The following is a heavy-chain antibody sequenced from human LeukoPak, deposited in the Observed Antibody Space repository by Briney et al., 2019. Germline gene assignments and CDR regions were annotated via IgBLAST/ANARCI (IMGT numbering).Heavy chain of an antibody. CDR2: INHSGST. V-gene: IGHV4-34*01. J-gene: IGHJ4*02. Sequence: SETLSLTCAVYGGSFSGYYWSWIRQPPGKGLEWIGEINHSGSTNYNPSLKSRVTISVDTSKNQFSLKLSSETAADTAVYYCAREGRVAARPFDYWGQGTLVTVSS. CDR3: AREGRVAARPFDY. CDR1: GGSFSGYY. D-gene: IGHD6-6*01.